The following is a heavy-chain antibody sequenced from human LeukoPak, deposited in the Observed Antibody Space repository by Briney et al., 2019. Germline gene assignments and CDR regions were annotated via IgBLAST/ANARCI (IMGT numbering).Heavy chain of an antibody. D-gene: IGHD3-22*01. CDR2: INHSGST. Sequence: SETLSLTCAVYGGSFSGYYWSWIRQPPGKGLEWIGEINHSGSTNYNPSLKSRVTISVDTSKNQFSLRLSSVTAADTAVYYCARRYYYDSSGYPNWFDPWGQGTLVTVSS. J-gene: IGHJ5*02. CDR3: ARRYYYDSSGYPNWFDP. V-gene: IGHV4-34*01. CDR1: GGSFSGYY.